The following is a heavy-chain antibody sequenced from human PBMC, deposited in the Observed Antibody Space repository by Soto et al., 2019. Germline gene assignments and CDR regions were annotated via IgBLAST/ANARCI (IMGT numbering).Heavy chain of an antibody. CDR1: GFTFNIFW. D-gene: IGHD1-1*01. Sequence: GSMRLSCASSGFTFNIFWMHWVRQPPGRGLVWVSRINSDGSSTAYADSVKGRFTISRDNAKNTLYLQMNSLRAEDTAVYYCATAGSTSGYWGRGTLVTVSS. V-gene: IGHV3-74*01. CDR3: ATAGSTSGY. J-gene: IGHJ4*02. CDR2: INSDGSST.